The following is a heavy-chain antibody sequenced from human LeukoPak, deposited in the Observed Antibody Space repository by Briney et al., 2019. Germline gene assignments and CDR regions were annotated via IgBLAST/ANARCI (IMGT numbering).Heavy chain of an antibody. J-gene: IGHJ4*02. Sequence: GGSLRLSCAASGFTFSSYAMHWVRQAPGKGLEWVAVISYDGSNKYYADSVKGRFTISRDNSKNTLYLQMNSLRAEDTAVYYCARDRYSSSSGGAFDYWGKGTLVTVSS. CDR2: ISYDGSNK. CDR3: ARDRYSSSSGGAFDY. D-gene: IGHD6-6*01. CDR1: GFTFSSYA. V-gene: IGHV3-30*04.